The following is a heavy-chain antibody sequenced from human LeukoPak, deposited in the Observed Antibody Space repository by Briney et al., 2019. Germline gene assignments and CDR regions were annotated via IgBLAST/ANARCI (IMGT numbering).Heavy chain of an antibody. CDR3: ARVGATPYFDY. D-gene: IGHD1-26*01. CDR1: GFTFSSYW. Sequence: GGSLRLSCAASGFTFSSYWMSWVRQAPGKGLEWVSGINWNGGSTGYADSVKGRFTISRDNAKNSLYLQMNSLRAEDTALYYCARVGATPYFDYWGQGTLVTVSS. CDR2: INWNGGST. V-gene: IGHV3-20*04. J-gene: IGHJ4*02.